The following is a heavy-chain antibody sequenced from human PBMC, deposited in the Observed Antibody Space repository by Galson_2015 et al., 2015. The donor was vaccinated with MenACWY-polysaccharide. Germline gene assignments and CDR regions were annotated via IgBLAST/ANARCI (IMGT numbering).Heavy chain of an antibody. CDR1: GFTFSDYY. J-gene: IGHJ4*02. D-gene: IGHD3-10*01. Sequence: SLRLSCAASGFTFSDYYMSWIRQAPGKGLEWVSYISSSGSTIYYADSVKGRFTISRDNAKNSLYLQMNSLRAEDTAVYYCASSRLWFGESHYFDYWGQGTLVTVSS. V-gene: IGHV3-11*01. CDR3: ASSRLWFGESHYFDY. CDR2: ISSSGSTI.